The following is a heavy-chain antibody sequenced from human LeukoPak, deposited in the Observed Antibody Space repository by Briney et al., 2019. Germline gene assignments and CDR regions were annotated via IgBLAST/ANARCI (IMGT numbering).Heavy chain of an antibody. CDR3: ARAGIARRNYFDY. Sequence: GGSLRLSCAASGFTVSSNYMSWVRQAPGKELEWVSVIHSGGSTYYADSVKGRFTISRDNSKNTLYLQMNSLRAEDTAVYCCARAGIARRNYFDYWGQGTLVTVSS. V-gene: IGHV3-53*01. J-gene: IGHJ4*02. D-gene: IGHD1-14*01. CDR2: IHSGGST. CDR1: GFTVSSNY.